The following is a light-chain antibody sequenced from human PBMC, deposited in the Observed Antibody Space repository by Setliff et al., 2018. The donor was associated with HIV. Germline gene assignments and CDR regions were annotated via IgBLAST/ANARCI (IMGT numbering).Light chain of an antibody. CDR2: GNN. CDR3: QSYDSSLSASV. CDR1: NSNIGAGYD. J-gene: IGLJ3*02. Sequence: VLTQPPSVSGAPGQTVTISCSGNNSNIGAGYDVHWYQQLPGTAPKVLIYGNNNRPSGVPDRFSGSKSGTSASLAITGLQAGDEADYYCQSYDSSLSASVFGGGTKVT. V-gene: IGLV1-40*01.